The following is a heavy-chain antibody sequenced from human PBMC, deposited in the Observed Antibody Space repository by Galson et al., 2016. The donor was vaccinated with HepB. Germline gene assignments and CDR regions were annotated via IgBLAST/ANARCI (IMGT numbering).Heavy chain of an antibody. Sequence: SVKVSCKASGYTFTSYGIHWVRQAPGQSLEWMAWINTGNGDTKYSQKFQGRLTITRDSSATTAYLELSSLRSEDTAVYYCARDKRITIFGAVIIRNYYHGMDVCGQGTTVTVS. CDR2: INTGNGDT. CDR1: GYTFTSYG. CDR3: ARDKRITIFGAVIIRNYYHGMDV. D-gene: IGHD3-3*01. J-gene: IGHJ6*02. V-gene: IGHV1-3*04.